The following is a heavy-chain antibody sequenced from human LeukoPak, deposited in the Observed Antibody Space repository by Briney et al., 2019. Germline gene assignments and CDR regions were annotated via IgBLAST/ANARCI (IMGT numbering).Heavy chain of an antibody. Sequence: GGSLRLSCAASGFTFSSYGMHWVRQAPGKGLEWVAFIRYDGSNKYYADSVKGRFTISRDNSKNTLYLQMNSLRAEDTAVYYCAKGVTMVRGVPDAFDNWGQGTMVTVSS. CDR2: IRYDGSNK. D-gene: IGHD3-10*01. CDR3: AKGVTMVRGVPDAFDN. J-gene: IGHJ3*02. CDR1: GFTFSSYG. V-gene: IGHV3-30*02.